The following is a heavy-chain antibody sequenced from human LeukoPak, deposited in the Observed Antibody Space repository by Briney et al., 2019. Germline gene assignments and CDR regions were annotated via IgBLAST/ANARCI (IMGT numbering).Heavy chain of an antibody. J-gene: IGHJ4*02. CDR3: VRVGDYYDSGGYQGFDY. CDR2: ISSSSYYI. CDR1: GFTFSSYT. V-gene: IGHV3-21*01. D-gene: IGHD3-22*01. Sequence: GRSLRLSCAASGFTFSSYTMNWVRQAPGKGLEWVSSISSSSYYIYYADSVKGRFTISRDNAKNSVYLQMNSLRDEDTAVYYCVRVGDYYDSGGYQGFDYWGQGTLVTVSS.